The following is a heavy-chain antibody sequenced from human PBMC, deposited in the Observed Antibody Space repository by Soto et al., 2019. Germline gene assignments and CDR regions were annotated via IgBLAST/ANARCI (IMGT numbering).Heavy chain of an antibody. Sequence: PSETLSLTCTVSGASITSGSYYWSWIRQPPGKGLEWIGYIYHSGSTYYNPSLKSRVSMSVDTSKNQFSLKVISVTSADTAVYYCAISGRANHRFSHWIDPWGQGSLVTVSS. CDR2: IYHSGST. V-gene: IGHV4-31*03. CDR3: AISGRANHRFSHWIDP. CDR1: GASITSGSYY. J-gene: IGHJ5*02. D-gene: IGHD1-26*01.